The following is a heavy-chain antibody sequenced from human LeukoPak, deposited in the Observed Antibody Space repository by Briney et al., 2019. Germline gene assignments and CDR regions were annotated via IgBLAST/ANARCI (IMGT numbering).Heavy chain of an antibody. D-gene: IGHD3-22*01. V-gene: IGHV3-20*04. CDR1: GFTFDDYG. Sequence: GGSLRLSCAASGFTFDDYGMSWVRQAPGKGLEWVSGINWNGGSTGYADSVKGRFTISRDNAKNSLYLQMNSLRAEDTALYYCARENYDSSGYSPFDYWGQGTLVTVSS. CDR3: ARENYDSSGYSPFDY. J-gene: IGHJ4*02. CDR2: INWNGGST.